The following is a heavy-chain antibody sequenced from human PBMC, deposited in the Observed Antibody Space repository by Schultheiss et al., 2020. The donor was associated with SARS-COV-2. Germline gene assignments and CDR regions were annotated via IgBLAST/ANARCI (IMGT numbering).Heavy chain of an antibody. D-gene: IGHD2-2*01. CDR1: GGSISSYY. J-gene: IGHJ6*03. V-gene: IGHV4-59*01. CDR2: IYYSGST. CDR3: AREGGYCSSTSCYKRGYYYYYYMDV. Sequence: SETLSLTCTVSGGSISSYYWSWIRQPAGKGLEWIGYIYYSGSTNYNPSLKSRVTISVDTSKNQFSLKLSSVTAADTAVYYCAREGGYCSSTSCYKRGYYYYYYMDVWGKGTTVTVSS.